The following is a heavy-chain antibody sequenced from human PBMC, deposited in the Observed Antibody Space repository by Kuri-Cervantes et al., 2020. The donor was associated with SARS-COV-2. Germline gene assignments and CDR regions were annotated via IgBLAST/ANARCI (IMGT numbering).Heavy chain of an antibody. Sequence: SETLSLTCTVSGGSISSSSYYWGWIRQPAGKGLEWIGYIYYSGSTNYNPPLKSRVTISVDTSKNQFSLKLSSVTAADTAVYYCARGSSPTALIDYWGQGTLVTVSS. CDR1: GGSISSSSYY. J-gene: IGHJ4*02. V-gene: IGHV4-61*05. D-gene: IGHD6-13*01. CDR2: IYYSGST. CDR3: ARGSSPTALIDY.